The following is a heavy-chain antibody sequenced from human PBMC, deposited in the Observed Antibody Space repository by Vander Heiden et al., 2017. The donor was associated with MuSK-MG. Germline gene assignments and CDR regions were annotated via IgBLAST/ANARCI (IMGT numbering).Heavy chain of an antibody. CDR1: GFTFSSYA. J-gene: IGHJ6*02. CDR3: ADGVYCSRTSCYGGMDV. Sequence: EVQLLESGGGLVQPGGSLRLSCAASGFTFSSYAMSWVRQAPGKGLEWVSAISGSGNNTYYADSVKGRFTISRDNSKNTVYLQMNSLRAEDTAVYYCADGVYCSRTSCYGGMDVWGQGTTVTVSS. CDR2: ISGSGNNT. D-gene: IGHD2-2*01. V-gene: IGHV3-23*01.